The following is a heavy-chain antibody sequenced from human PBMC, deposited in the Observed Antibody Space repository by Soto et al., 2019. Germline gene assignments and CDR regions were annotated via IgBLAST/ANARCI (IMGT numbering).Heavy chain of an antibody. Sequence: PSLTCTVSGGSISSRDYYWSWIRQPPGKGLEWIGYIYYSGSTYYNPSLKSRVTISVDTSKNQFSLKLSSVTAADTAVYYCAKIIRRYGSGYDYWGQGTRVTVSS. CDR1: GGSISSRDYY. CDR2: IYYSGST. J-gene: IGHJ4*02. V-gene: IGHV4-30-4*01. CDR3: AKIIRRYGSGYDY. D-gene: IGHD3-10*01.